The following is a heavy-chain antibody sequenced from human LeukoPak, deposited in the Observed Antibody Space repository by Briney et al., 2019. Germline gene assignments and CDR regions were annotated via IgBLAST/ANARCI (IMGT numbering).Heavy chain of an antibody. V-gene: IGHV4-39*07. CDR1: GGYIITSGHY. J-gene: IGHJ5*02. Sequence: SSETPSLTCTVSGGYIITSGHYWGWIRQPPGKGLEWIGSVYYTGVTSTNPFFRSRMSISVDTSKNQFSLNLTSVTAADAAVYYCARERSSSGGHNWFDPWGQGTLVTVSP. D-gene: IGHD4-23*01. CDR3: ARERSSSGGHNWFDP. CDR2: VYYTGVT.